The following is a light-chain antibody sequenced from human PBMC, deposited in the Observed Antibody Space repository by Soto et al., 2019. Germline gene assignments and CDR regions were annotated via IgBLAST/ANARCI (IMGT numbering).Light chain of an antibody. CDR2: LNSDGSH. J-gene: IGLJ2*01. CDR3: QTWGTGIVV. Sequence: QLVLTQSPSASASLGASVKLTCTLSSGHSSYAIAWHQQQPEKGPRYLMKLNSDGSHSKGDGIPDRFSGSSSGAERYLTIPSLQSEDEADYYCQTWGTGIVVFGGGTEVTVL. V-gene: IGLV4-69*01. CDR1: SGHSSYA.